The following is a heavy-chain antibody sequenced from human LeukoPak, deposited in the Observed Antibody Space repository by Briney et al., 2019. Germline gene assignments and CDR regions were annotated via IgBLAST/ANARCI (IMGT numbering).Heavy chain of an antibody. D-gene: IGHD5-24*01. V-gene: IGHV3-48*03. CDR2: ISSRGRTI. CDR3: ARDTGGHNYALDGFDI. CDR1: GFTFSTSE. Sequence: PGGSLRLSCAASGFTFSTSEMNWVRQAPGKGLAWISYISSRGRTIFYADSVKGRFIISRDNAKNSLYLQMNSLRAEDTAVYYRARDTGGHNYALDGFDIWGQGTMVTVSS. J-gene: IGHJ3*02.